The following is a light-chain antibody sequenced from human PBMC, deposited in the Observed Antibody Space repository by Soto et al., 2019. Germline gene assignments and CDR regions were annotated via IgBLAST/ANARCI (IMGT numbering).Light chain of an antibody. CDR1: SSNIGAGYD. CDR2: GNN. Sequence: QSVLTQPPSVSGAPGQRVTISCTGSSSNIGAGYDVHWYQHLPGTAPKLLIYGNNNRPSGVPDRFSGSKSGTSASLAITGLQAEDEADYYCQSYDSSLSGWVFGGVTKMTVL. J-gene: IGLJ3*02. V-gene: IGLV1-40*01. CDR3: QSYDSSLSGWV.